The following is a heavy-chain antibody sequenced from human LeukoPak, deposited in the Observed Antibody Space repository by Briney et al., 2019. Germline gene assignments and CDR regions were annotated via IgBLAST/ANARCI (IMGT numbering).Heavy chain of an antibody. Sequence: GRSLRLSCAASGFTFSNYGMHWVRQAPGKGLEWVAVIWYDGSNKYYADSVKGRFTISRDNSKNTLYLQMNSLRAEDTAVYYCARAPPGYCSSTSCYLNYWGQGILVTVSS. V-gene: IGHV3-33*08. CDR1: GFTFSNYG. J-gene: IGHJ4*02. CDR3: ARAPPGYCSSTSCYLNY. CDR2: IWYDGSNK. D-gene: IGHD2-2*01.